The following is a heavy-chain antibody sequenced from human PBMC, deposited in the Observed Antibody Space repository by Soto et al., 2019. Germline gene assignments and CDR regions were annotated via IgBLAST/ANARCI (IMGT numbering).Heavy chain of an antibody. Sequence: EVQLVESGGGLVQPGESLRLSCVASGFTFSDYWMTWVRQAPGKGLEWVANIKKDESKKSYLDSVRGRFTISRDNARNSLYLQRDSLRAEDTALYYCARDVSPGSGPYYLEAFDMWGQGTMVTVSS. J-gene: IGHJ3*02. CDR2: IKKDESKK. CDR3: ARDVSPGSGPYYLEAFDM. V-gene: IGHV3-7*05. CDR1: GFTFSDYW. D-gene: IGHD3-22*01.